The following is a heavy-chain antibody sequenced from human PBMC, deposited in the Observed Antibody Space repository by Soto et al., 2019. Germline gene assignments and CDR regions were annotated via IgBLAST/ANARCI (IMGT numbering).Heavy chain of an antibody. J-gene: IGHJ4*02. CDR3: ARQFDYESSGYYYPY. CDR2: IIPMSGTA. V-gene: IGHV1-69*01. D-gene: IGHD3-22*01. Sequence: QVQLVQSGAEVKKPGSSVKVSCKASGGTFSRSAISWVRQAPGQGLEWMGGIIPMSGTANYAQKLQGRVTITAVESTSTAYMERSSVRSEDTDVYYCARQFDYESSGYYYPYRGQGTLVTVSS. CDR1: GGTFSRSA.